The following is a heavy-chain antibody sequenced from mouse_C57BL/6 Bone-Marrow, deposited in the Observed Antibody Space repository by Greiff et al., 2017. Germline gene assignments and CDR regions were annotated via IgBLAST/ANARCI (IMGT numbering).Heavy chain of an antibody. D-gene: IGHD1-1*01. CDR2: INPNNGGT. J-gene: IGHJ4*01. CDR1: GYTFTDYN. V-gene: IGHV1-18*01. CDR3: ARTAYYGSRRRYAMDY. Sequence: VQLKESGPELVKPGASVKIPCKASGYTFTDYNMDWVKQSHGKSLEWIGDINPNNGGTIYNQKFKGKATLTVDKSSSTAYMELRSLTSEDTAVYYCARTAYYGSRRRYAMDYWGQGTSVTVSS.